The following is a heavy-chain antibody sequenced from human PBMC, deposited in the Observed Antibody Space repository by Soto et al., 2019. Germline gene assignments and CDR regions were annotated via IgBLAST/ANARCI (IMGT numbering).Heavy chain of an antibody. Sequence: WGSLRLSCAASGFTFSSYGMHWVRQAPGKGLEWVAVISYDGSNKYYADSVKGRFTISRDNSKNTLYLQMNSLRAEDTAVYYCAKGGVVIGRDYGMDVWGQGTTVTVSS. CDR3: AKGGVVIGRDYGMDV. J-gene: IGHJ6*02. V-gene: IGHV3-30*18. CDR2: ISYDGSNK. D-gene: IGHD3-22*01. CDR1: GFTFSSYG.